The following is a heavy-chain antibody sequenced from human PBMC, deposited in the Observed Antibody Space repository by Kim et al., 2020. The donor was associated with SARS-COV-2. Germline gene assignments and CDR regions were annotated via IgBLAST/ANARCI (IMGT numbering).Heavy chain of an antibody. CDR3: ARDTPGQKGYDI. D-gene: IGHD3-22*01. V-gene: IGHV6-1*01. Sequence: DKARSVKSRTTINTDTSKNQFSLQLNSVSPEDTAVYYCARDTPGQKGYDIWGQGTMVTVSS. J-gene: IGHJ3*02.